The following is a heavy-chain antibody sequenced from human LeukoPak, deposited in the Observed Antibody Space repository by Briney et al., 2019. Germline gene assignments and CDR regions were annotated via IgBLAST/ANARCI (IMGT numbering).Heavy chain of an antibody. CDR3: AKSNGYGLVDI. CDR2: IFYSGST. Sequence: PSETLSLTCTVSGSFISSGNYWGWIRQPPGKGLEWIGNIFYSGSTYYSPSLKSRVTISLDTSRNQFSLKLNSVTAADTAVYYCAKSNGYGLVDIWGQGTMVTVSS. CDR1: GSFISSGNY. V-gene: IGHV4-38-2*02. D-gene: IGHD3-10*01. J-gene: IGHJ3*02.